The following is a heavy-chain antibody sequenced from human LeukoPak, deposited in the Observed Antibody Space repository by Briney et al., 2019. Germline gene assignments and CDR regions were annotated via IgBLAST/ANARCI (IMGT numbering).Heavy chain of an antibody. CDR3: ARDRLGGDGLDI. CDR2: ISSSSSYI. CDR1: GFTFSSYS. V-gene: IGHV3-21*04. Sequence: GGSLRLSCAASGFTFSSYSMNWVRQAPGKGLEWVSSISSSSSYIYYADSVKGRFTISRDNAKNSLYLQMNSLRAEDTAMYYCARDRLGGDGLDIWGQGTMVTVSS. J-gene: IGHJ3*02. D-gene: IGHD3-16*01.